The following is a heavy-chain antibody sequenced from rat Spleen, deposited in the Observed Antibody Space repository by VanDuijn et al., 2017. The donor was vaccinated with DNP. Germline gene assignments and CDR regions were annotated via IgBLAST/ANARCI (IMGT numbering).Heavy chain of an antibody. CDR1: GFTFSDHL. Sequence: EVQLVESGGDLVQPGRSLKLSCVASGFTFSDHLMTWIRQVPGRGLEWIASITSGGGITYYPDSVRGRFTISRYHAENTHSLQMNSLRSEDTATYYCVREGTTTWFAYWGQGTLVTVSS. V-gene: IGHV5-31*01. J-gene: IGHJ3*01. CDR2: ITSGGGIT. CDR3: VREGTTTWFAY. D-gene: IGHD1-8*01.